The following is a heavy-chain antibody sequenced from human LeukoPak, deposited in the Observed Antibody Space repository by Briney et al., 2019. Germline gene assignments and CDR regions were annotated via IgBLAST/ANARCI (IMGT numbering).Heavy chain of an antibody. CDR3: ARGPDYGDYDWFDP. D-gene: IGHD4-17*01. CDR2: INAGNGNT. CDR1: GYTFTSYA. V-gene: IGHV1-3*01. J-gene: IGHJ5*02. Sequence: ASVNVSCKASGYTFTSYAMHWVRQAPGQRLEWMGWINAGNGNTKYSQKFQGRVTITRDTSASTAYMELSSLRSEDTAVYYCARGPDYGDYDWFDPWGQGTLVTVSS.